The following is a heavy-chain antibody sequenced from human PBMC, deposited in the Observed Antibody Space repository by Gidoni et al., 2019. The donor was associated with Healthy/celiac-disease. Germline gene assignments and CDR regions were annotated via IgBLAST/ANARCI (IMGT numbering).Heavy chain of an antibody. CDR3: AKGISYSGYAVDWYFDL. D-gene: IGHD5-12*01. Sequence: EVQLLESGGGLVQPGGSLRLSCAASGFTFSSYAMSWVRQAPGKGLEWVSAISGSGGSTYYADSVKGRFTISRDNSKNTLYLQMNSLRAEDTAVYYCAKGISYSGYAVDWYFDLWGRGTLVTVSS. V-gene: IGHV3-23*01. CDR1: GFTFSSYA. J-gene: IGHJ2*01. CDR2: ISGSGGST.